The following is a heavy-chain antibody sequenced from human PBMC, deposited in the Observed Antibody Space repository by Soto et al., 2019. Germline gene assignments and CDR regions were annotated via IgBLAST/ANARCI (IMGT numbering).Heavy chain of an antibody. CDR2: ISPYNVNT. J-gene: IGHJ4*02. V-gene: IGHV1-18*01. CDR1: GYTFNTYF. CDR3: ARDTSTSFDY. Sequence: HVQLVQSGGELKKPGASVKVSCNTSGYTFNTYFISWVRQAPGQGLEWMGWISPYNVNTKYGEKFQGRVIMTTDTFTRTAYMELRNLRFADTAVYYCARDTSTSFDYWGQGTLVTVSS. D-gene: IGHD2-2*01.